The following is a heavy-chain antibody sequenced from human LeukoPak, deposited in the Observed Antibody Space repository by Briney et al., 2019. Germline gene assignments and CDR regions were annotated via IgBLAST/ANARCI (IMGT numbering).Heavy chain of an antibody. CDR3: ARLGDTTVTTEIDY. D-gene: IGHD4-17*01. Sequence: RTGGSLRLSCAASGFTFDDYGMSWVRQAPGRGLEWVSGINWNGGSTGYADSVKGRFTISRDNAKNSLYLQMNSLRAEDTALYYCARLGDTTVTTEIDYWGQGTLVTVSS. J-gene: IGHJ4*02. V-gene: IGHV3-20*04. CDR2: INWNGGST. CDR1: GFTFDDYG.